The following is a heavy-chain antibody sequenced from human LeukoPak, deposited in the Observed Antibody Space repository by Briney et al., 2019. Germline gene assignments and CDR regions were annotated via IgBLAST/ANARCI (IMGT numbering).Heavy chain of an antibody. Sequence: PVRSLRLSCAASGFTFDDYAMHWVRQAPGKGLEWVSGISWNSGSIGYADSVKGRFTISRDNAKNSLYLQMNSLRAEDMALYYCAKDIGADWNYAPYYFDYWGQGTLVTVSS. CDR2: ISWNSGSI. CDR3: AKDIGADWNYAPYYFDY. J-gene: IGHJ4*02. D-gene: IGHD1-7*01. V-gene: IGHV3-9*03. CDR1: GFTFDDYA.